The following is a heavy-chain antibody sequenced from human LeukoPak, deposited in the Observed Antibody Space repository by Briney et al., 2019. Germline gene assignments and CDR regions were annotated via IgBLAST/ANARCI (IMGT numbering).Heavy chain of an antibody. V-gene: IGHV3-15*01. J-gene: IGHJ4*02. CDR2: IKSKTDGGTT. CDR1: GFTFSSYS. CDR3: TTVEVPAATALWY. D-gene: IGHD2-2*01. Sequence: AGGSLRLSCAASGFTFSSYSMNWVRQAPGKGLEWVGRIKSKTDGGTTDYAAPVKGRFTISRDDSKNTLYLQMNSLKTEDTAVYYCTTVEVPAATALWYWGQGTLVTVSS.